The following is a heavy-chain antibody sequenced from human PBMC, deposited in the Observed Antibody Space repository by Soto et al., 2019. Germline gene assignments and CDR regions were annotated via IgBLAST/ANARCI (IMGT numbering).Heavy chain of an antibody. CDR3: ARDGIGDYDFWSGYYREITFDY. D-gene: IGHD3-3*01. J-gene: IGHJ4*02. V-gene: IGHV3-74*01. CDR2: INSDGSST. Sequence: GGSLRLSCAASGFTFSSYWMHWVRQAPGKGLVWVSRINSDGSSTSYADPVKGRFTISRDNAKNTLYLQMNSLRAEDTAVYYCARDGIGDYDFWSGYYREITFDYWGQGTLVTVSS. CDR1: GFTFSSYW.